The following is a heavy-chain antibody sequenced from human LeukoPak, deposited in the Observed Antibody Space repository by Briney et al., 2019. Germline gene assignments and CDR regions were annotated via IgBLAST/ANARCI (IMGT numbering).Heavy chain of an antibody. V-gene: IGHV3-21*01. D-gene: IGHD2-2*01. Sequence: PGRSLRLSCAASGFTFSTYDMNWVRQVPGKGLEWVSSISSGSTYIYYADSVKGRFTISRDNAKNSLYLQMNSLRAEDTAVYYCARVPAFYCSSTSCSSYYYMDVWGKGTTVTVSS. CDR2: ISSGSTYI. CDR1: GFTFSTYD. CDR3: ARVPAFYCSSTSCSSYYYMDV. J-gene: IGHJ6*03.